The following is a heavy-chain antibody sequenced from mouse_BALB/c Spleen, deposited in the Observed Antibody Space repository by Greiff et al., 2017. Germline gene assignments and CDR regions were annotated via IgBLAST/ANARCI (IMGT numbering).Heavy chain of an antibody. V-gene: IGHV1-9*01. CDR1: GYTFSSYW. J-gene: IGHJ3*01. Sequence: QVQLQQSGAELMKPGASVKISCKATGYTFSSYWIEWVKQRPGHGLEWIGVILPGSGSTNYNEKFKGKATFTAVTSSNTAYMQLSSLTSEDSAVYYCARRGLYDGYIWGQGTLVTVSA. CDR3: ARRGLYDGYI. CDR2: ILPGSGST. D-gene: IGHD2-3*01.